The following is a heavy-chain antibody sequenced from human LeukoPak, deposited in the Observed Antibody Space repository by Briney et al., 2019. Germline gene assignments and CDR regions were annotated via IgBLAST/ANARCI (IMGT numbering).Heavy chain of an antibody. J-gene: IGHJ6*03. CDR1: GFTFSSYA. D-gene: IGHD7-27*01. Sequence: GGSLRLSCAASGFTFSSYAMSWVRQAPGKGLEWVSAISGSGGSTYYADSVKGRFTISRDNSKNTLYLQMNSLRAEDTAVYYCAKDPVPGHSYYYYYMDVWGKGTTVTVSS. V-gene: IGHV3-23*01. CDR2: ISGSGGST. CDR3: AKDPVPGHSYYYYYMDV.